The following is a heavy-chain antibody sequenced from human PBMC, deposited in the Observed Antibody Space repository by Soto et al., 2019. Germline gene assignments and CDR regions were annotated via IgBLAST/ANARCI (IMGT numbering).Heavy chain of an antibody. V-gene: IGHV1-18*04. D-gene: IGHD2-2*01. J-gene: IGHJ5*02. Sequence: GASVKVSCKASGYTFTSYGISWVRQAPGQGLEWMGRISAYNGNTNYAQKLQGRVTMTTDTSTSTAYMELRSLRSDDTAVYYCARDLGYCSSTSCRPFDPWGQGTLVTVSS. CDR3: ARDLGYCSSTSCRPFDP. CDR2: ISAYNGNT. CDR1: GYTFTSYG.